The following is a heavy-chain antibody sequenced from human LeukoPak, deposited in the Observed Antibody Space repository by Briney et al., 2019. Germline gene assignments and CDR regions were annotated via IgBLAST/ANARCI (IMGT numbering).Heavy chain of an antibody. V-gene: IGHV3-9*01. CDR3: AKDIRRRIVVVTVPDY. CDR1: GFTFDDYA. D-gene: IGHD2-21*02. Sequence: GGSLRLSCAASGFTFDDYAMHWVRQAPGKGLGWVSGISWNSGSIGYADSVKGRFTISRDNAKNSLYLQMNSLRAEDTALYYCAKDIRRRIVVVTVPDYWGQGTLVTVSS. J-gene: IGHJ4*02. CDR2: ISWNSGSI.